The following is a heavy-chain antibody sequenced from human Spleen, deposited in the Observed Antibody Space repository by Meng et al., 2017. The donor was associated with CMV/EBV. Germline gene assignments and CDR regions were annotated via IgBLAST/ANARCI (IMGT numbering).Heavy chain of an antibody. Sequence: QVQLKESGPGLVKPSQTLSLTCTVSGGSMSSGDYFWNWIRQPPGKGLEWIGEINHSGSTNYNPSLKSRVTISVDTSKNQFSLKLSSVTAADTAVYYCAARGDDSRGAFDYWGQGTLVTVSS. V-gene: IGHV4-30-4*01. J-gene: IGHJ4*02. D-gene: IGHD3-3*01. CDR2: INHSGST. CDR1: GGSMSSGDYF. CDR3: AARGDDSRGAFDY.